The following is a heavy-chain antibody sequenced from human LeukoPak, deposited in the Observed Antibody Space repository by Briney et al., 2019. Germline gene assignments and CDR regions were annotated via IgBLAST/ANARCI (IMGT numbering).Heavy chain of an antibody. J-gene: IGHJ4*02. CDR3: ARELSYSSGWSQFDY. D-gene: IGHD6-19*01. CDR2: INHRGST. Sequence: SETLSLTCGVYGGSFSGYYWTWIRQPPGKGLEWIGEINHRGSTNYNPSLKSRVTISVDTSKNQFSLKLSSVTAADTAVYYCARELSYSSGWSQFDYWGQGTLVTVSS. CDR1: GGSFSGYY. V-gene: IGHV4-34*01.